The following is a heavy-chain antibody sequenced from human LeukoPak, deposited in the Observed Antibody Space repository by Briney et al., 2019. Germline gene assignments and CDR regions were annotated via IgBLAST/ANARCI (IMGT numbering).Heavy chain of an antibody. CDR1: GGSISSYY. V-gene: IGHV4-4*07. D-gene: IGHD2-15*01. CDR2: IYTSGST. CDR3: ARPQYCSGGSCSSGWFDP. Sequence: PSETLSLTCTVSGGSISSYYWSWIRQPAGKGLEWIGRIYTSGSTNYNPSLKSRVTMSVDTSKNQFSLKLSSVTAADTAVYYCARPQYCSGGSCSSGWFDPWGQGTLVTVSS. J-gene: IGHJ5*02.